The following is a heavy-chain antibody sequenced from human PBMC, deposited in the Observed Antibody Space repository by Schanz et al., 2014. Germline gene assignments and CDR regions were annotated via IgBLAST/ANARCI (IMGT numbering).Heavy chain of an antibody. D-gene: IGHD6-13*01. V-gene: IGHV4-30-4*07. Sequence: QVQLQESGPGLVKPSQTLSLTCAVSGGSISSGGYTWSWIRQPPGKGLEWIGYIYYSGSTYYNPSLKSRVTISVDTPKTQFPLMLGSVTAADTAVYYCARAAGPVDYWGQGTLVTVSS. J-gene: IGHJ4*02. CDR1: GGSISSGGYT. CDR3: ARAAGPVDY. CDR2: IYYSGST.